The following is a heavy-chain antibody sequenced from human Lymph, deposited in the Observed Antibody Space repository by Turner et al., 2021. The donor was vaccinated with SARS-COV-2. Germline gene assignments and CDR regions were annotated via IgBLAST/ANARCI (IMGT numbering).Heavy chain of an antibody. Sequence: QVQLVQSGAEVKKPGSSVKVSCKASGGTFSSYAISWVRQAPGQGLEWRGGIIPILRIATYAQKFQGRVTITADKSTSTAYRELSSLRSEETAVFYCARVVGGFGELGYYYYYGMDVWGQGTTVTVSS. V-gene: IGHV1-69*10. CDR3: ARVVGGFGELGYYYYYGMDV. CDR2: IIPILRIA. J-gene: IGHJ6*02. D-gene: IGHD3-10*01. CDR1: GGTFSSYA.